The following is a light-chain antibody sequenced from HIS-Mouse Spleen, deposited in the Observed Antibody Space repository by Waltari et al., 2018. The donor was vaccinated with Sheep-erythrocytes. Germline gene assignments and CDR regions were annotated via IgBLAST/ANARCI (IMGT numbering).Light chain of an antibody. CDR1: SLRSYY. J-gene: IGLJ3*02. CDR3: NSRDSSGNHLV. Sequence: SSELTQDPAVSVALGQTVRITCQGDSLRSYYASWYQQKPGQAPVLVTYGKNNRPSGNPDRFSGSSSGNTASLTITGAQAEDEADYYCNSRDSSGNHLVFGGGTKLTVL. V-gene: IGLV3-19*01. CDR2: GKN.